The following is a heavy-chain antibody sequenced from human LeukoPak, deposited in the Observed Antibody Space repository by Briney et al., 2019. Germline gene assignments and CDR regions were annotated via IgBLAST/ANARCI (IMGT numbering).Heavy chain of an antibody. D-gene: IGHD4/OR15-4a*01. J-gene: IGHJ5*02. Sequence: GSLRLSCAASGFTFSTYGFSWVRQAPGKGLEWIGYIYYSGSTNYNPSLKSRISISVDTSKNQFSLQLRSMTTADTAVYYCVRGPYGASISKWFDPWGQGTQVIVSP. CDR1: GFTFSTYG. V-gene: IGHV4-59*01. CDR2: IYYSGST. CDR3: VRGPYGASISKWFDP.